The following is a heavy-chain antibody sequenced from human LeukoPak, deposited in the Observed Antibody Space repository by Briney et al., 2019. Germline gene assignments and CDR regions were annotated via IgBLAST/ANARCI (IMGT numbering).Heavy chain of an antibody. Sequence: ASVKVSCKASGYTFTGYYTHWVRQAPGQGLEWMGWINPNSGGTNYAQKFQGRVTMTRDTSISTAYMELSRLRSDDTAVYYCARVGNNWNYEQGFDYWGQGTLVTVSS. J-gene: IGHJ4*02. D-gene: IGHD1-7*01. CDR1: GYTFTGYY. CDR3: ARVGNNWNYEQGFDY. CDR2: INPNSGGT. V-gene: IGHV1-2*02.